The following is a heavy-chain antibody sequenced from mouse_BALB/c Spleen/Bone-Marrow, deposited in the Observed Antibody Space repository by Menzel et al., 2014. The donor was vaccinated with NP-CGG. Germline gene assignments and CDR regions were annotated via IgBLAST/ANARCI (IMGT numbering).Heavy chain of an antibody. V-gene: IGHV14-3*02. J-gene: IGHJ2*01. CDR3: ASYDYGYYFDY. CDR2: IVPANGNT. Sequence: EVQLVESGAELVKPGASVKLSCTTSGFNIKDTYMHWVKLRPEQGLEWIGRIVPANGNTKYAPKFQGKATITADTSSNTAYLKLSSLTSEDTAVYFCASYDYGYYFDYWGQGTTLTVSS. CDR1: GFNIKDTY. D-gene: IGHD2-4*01.